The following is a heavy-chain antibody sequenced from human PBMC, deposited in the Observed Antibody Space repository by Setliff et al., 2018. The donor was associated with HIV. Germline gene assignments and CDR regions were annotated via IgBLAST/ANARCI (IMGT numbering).Heavy chain of an antibody. D-gene: IGHD2-15*01. Sequence: EPLSLTCAVYGGSFSGYYWTWIRQPPGRGLEWIGEIIHSGGTNYNRFLKSRVTISVDTSKNQFSLNLSSVTAADTAVYYCARGGLGVVGAIDYWSQGTLVTVSS. CDR1: GGSFSGYY. CDR3: ARGGLGVVGAIDY. CDR2: IIHSGGT. J-gene: IGHJ4*02. V-gene: IGHV4-34*01.